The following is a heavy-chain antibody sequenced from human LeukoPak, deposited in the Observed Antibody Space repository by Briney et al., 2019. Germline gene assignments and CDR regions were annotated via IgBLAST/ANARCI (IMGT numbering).Heavy chain of an antibody. J-gene: IGHJ2*01. CDR3: ARGVFTTVRGVTYWYFDL. Sequence: SETLSLTCTVSGGSISSYYWSWIRQPPGKGLEWNGYIYYSGSTNYNPSLKSRVTISVDTSKNQFSLKLSSVTAADTAVYYCARGVFTTVRGVTYWYFDLWGRGTLVTVSS. CDR1: GGSISSYY. V-gene: IGHV4-59*01. CDR2: IYYSGST. D-gene: IGHD3-10*01.